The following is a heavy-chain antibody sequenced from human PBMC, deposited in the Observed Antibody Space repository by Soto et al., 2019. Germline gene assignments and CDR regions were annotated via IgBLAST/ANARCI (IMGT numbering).Heavy chain of an antibody. CDR2: TSGSGGST. D-gene: IGHD3-3*01. CDR1: GFTFSSYA. CDR3: ASHPGITIFGVVPGPYFDY. Sequence: GGSLRLSCAASGFTFSSYAMSWVRQAPGKGLEWVSATSGSGGSTYYVDSVKGRFTISRDNAKNSLYLQMNSLRAEDTAVYYCASHPGITIFGVVPGPYFDYWGQGTLVTVSS. J-gene: IGHJ4*02. V-gene: IGHV3-23*01.